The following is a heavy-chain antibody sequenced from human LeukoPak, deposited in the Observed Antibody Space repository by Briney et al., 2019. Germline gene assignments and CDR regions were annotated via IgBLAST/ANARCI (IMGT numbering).Heavy chain of an antibody. CDR3: ARETWSGYYYYMDV. CDR2: VYNSGNT. D-gene: IGHD2-15*01. Sequence: SQTLSLTCAVSGGSISSGAYSWSWIRQPLGKGLEWIGYVYNSGNTYYNPSLKSRVTISVDTSKNQFSLKLSSVTAADTAVYYCARETWSGYYYYMDVWGKGTTVTVSS. CDR1: GGSISSGAYS. J-gene: IGHJ6*03. V-gene: IGHV4-30-4*07.